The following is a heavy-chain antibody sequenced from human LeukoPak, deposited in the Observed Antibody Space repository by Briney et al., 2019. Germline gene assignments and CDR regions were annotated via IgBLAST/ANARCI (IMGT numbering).Heavy chain of an antibody. Sequence: SETLSLTCTVSGGSISSHYWSWIRQPPGKGLEWIGYIYYSGSTNYNPSLKSRVTISVDTSKNQFSLKLSSVTAADTAVYYCARDDVGYVRGGHYMDVWGKGTTVTVSS. CDR1: GGSISSHY. J-gene: IGHJ6*03. D-gene: IGHD3-10*02. CDR2: IYYSGST. CDR3: ARDDVGYVRGGHYMDV. V-gene: IGHV4-59*11.